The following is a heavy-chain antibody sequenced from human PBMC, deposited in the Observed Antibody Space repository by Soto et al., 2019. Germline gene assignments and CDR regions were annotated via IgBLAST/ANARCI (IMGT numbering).Heavy chain of an antibody. D-gene: IGHD2-21*01. CDR2: ISAYNGNT. Sequence: ASVKVSRKASGYTFTSYGISWVRQAPGQGLERMGWISAYNGNTNYAQNFQGRVTMTTDTSTRTAYMELRNLRSDDTAVYYCARTSVGERGARSPFGPWGQGTLVTVSS. J-gene: IGHJ5*02. CDR1: GYTFTSYG. V-gene: IGHV1-18*01. CDR3: ARTSVGERGARSPFGP.